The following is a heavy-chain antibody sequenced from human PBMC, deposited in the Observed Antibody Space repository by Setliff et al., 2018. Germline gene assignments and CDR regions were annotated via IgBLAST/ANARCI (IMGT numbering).Heavy chain of an antibody. D-gene: IGHD3-9*01. Sequence: GSLRLSCAASGFTFRDYAIGWVRQAPGKGLEWVSTITGKDFSAYYADSVTGRFTISRDNSKNMAYLQMNSLRAEDTAVYYCTKDRVYDTTYYFDHWGQGTLVTVSS. CDR2: ITGKDFSA. CDR3: TKDRVYDTTYYFDH. CDR1: GFTFRDYA. J-gene: IGHJ4*02. V-gene: IGHV3-23*01.